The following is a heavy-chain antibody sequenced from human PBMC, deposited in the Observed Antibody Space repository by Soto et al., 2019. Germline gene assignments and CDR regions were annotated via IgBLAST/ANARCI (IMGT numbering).Heavy chain of an antibody. CDR1: ADTFSSSA. J-gene: IGHJ6*02. D-gene: IGHD3-10*01. Sequence: QVQLVQSGAEVEKPGSSVKVSCNASADTFSSSALSWVRQAPGLGLEWMGGIIPFFHAANYAQRLQGRVTITADESTSTVYMELSSLRSEDTALYDCARDFISNYHYYGMDVWGQGTTVTVSS. CDR3: ARDFISNYHYYGMDV. CDR2: IIPFFHAA. V-gene: IGHV1-69*01.